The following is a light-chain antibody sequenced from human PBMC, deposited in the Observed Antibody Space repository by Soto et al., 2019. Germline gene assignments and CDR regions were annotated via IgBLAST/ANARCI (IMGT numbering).Light chain of an antibody. CDR3: TAWDDNLNGVV. J-gene: IGLJ2*01. Sequence: QSVLTQPPSVSEAPRQRVTISCSGSSSNIGNNAVNWYQQLPGKAPKLLIYYDHLLPSGVSDRFSGSKSGTSASLAISGLQSEDEADNYCTAWDDNLNGVVFGGGTKLTVL. CDR2: YDH. V-gene: IGLV1-36*01. CDR1: SSNIGNNA.